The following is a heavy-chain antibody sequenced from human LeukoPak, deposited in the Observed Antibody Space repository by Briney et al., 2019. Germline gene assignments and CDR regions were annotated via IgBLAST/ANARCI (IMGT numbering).Heavy chain of an antibody. Sequence: GGSLRLSCAASGFTFSSYAMSWVRQAPGKGLEWVSAISGSGGSTYYADSVKGRFTISRDNSKNTLYLQMNSLRAEDTAVHYCAKDKVSFEGGFDYWGQGTLVTVSS. CDR2: ISGSGGST. CDR3: AKDKVSFEGGFDY. J-gene: IGHJ4*02. CDR1: GFTFSSYA. V-gene: IGHV3-23*01. D-gene: IGHD2/OR15-2a*01.